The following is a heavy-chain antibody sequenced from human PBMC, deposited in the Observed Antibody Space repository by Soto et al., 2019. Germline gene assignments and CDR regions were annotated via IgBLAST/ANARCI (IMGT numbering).Heavy chain of an antibody. V-gene: IGHV4-59*01. CDR2: IYYSGST. CDR3: ARETYDILTGYYPRANWFDP. D-gene: IGHD3-9*01. CDR1: GGSISSYY. Sequence: QVQLQESGPGLVKPSETLSLTCTVSGGSISSYYWSWIRQPPGKGLEWIGYIYYSGSTNYNPSLKSRVTISVDTSKNRFSLKLSSVTAADTAVYYCARETYDILTGYYPRANWFDPWGQGTLVTVSS. J-gene: IGHJ5*02.